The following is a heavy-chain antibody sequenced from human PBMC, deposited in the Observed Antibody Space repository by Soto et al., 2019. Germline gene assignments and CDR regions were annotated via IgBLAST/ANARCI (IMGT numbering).Heavy chain of an antibody. Sequence: SETLSLTCSVSGRSVSEINSYWGWIRQTPGEGLEWIGTIHHTGSTYYNPSLKSRVIISLDTSKNQFSLKLSSVTAADTALYYCARPEGGYGSGYSWFDPWGQGTRVTVSS. CDR1: GRSVSEINSY. CDR3: ARPEGGYGSGYSWFDP. V-gene: IGHV4-39*01. D-gene: IGHD5-12*01. CDR2: IHHTGST. J-gene: IGHJ5*02.